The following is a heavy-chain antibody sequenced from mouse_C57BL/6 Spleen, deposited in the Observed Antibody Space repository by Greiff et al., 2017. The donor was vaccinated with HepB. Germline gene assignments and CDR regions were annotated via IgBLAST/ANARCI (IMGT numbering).Heavy chain of an antibody. CDR1: GFTFSDYG. Sequence: EVQLVESGGGLVKPGGSLKLSCAASGFTFSDYGMHWVRQAPEKGLEWVAYISSGSSTIYYADTVKGRFTISRDNAKNTLFLQMTSLRSEDTAMYYGARGGTYDYPFAYWGQGTLVTVSA. CDR2: ISSGSSTI. CDR3: ARGGTYDYPFAY. J-gene: IGHJ3*01. D-gene: IGHD2-4*01. V-gene: IGHV5-17*01.